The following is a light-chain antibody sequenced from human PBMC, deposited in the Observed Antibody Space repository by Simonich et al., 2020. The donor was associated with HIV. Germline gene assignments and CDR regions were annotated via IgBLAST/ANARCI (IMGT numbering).Light chain of an antibody. CDR1: QSVLYSSNNKNY. CDR3: QQYYGTPLT. CDR2: WAS. V-gene: IGKV4-1*01. J-gene: IGKJ4*01. Sequence: DIVVTQSPDSLSMSLGERATINCKSSQSVLYSSNNKNYLAWYQQKPGQPPKLLIYWASTRESGVPDRFSGSGSGTDFTLSISSLQAEDVAVYYCQQYYGTPLTFGGGTRVEIK.